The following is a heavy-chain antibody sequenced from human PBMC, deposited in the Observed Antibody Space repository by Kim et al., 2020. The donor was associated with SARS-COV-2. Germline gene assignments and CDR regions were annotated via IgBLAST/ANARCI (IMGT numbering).Heavy chain of an antibody. CDR3: ARGAGMDV. V-gene: IGHV4-61*02. Sequence: SETLSLTCTVSGGSISSGSYYWSWIRQPAGKGLEWIGRIYTSGSTNYNPSLKSRVTISVDTSKNQFSLKLSSVTAADTAVYYCARGAGMDVWGQGTTVTVSS. J-gene: IGHJ6*02. CDR2: IYTSGST. CDR1: GGSISSGSYY.